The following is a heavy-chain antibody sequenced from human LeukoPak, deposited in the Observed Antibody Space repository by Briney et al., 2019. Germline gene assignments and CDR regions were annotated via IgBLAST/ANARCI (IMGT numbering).Heavy chain of an antibody. D-gene: IGHD3-22*01. J-gene: IGHJ4*02. CDR3: ARHWASSPYYYDSSGSNVLDY. V-gene: IGHV4-39*01. CDR2: IYYSGST. Sequence: SETLSLTCTVSGGSISSSSYCWGWIRQPPGKGLEWIGSIYYSGSTYYNPSLKSRVTISVDTSKNQFSLKLSSVTAADTAVYYCARHWASSPYYYDSSGSNVLDYWGQGTLVTVSS. CDR1: GGSISSSSYC.